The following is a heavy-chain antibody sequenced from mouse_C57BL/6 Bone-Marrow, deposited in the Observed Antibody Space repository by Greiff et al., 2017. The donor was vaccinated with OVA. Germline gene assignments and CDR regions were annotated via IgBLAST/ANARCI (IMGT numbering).Heavy chain of an antibody. CDR3: TVYYGSSYAY. Sequence: EVKLMESGGGLVQPGGSMKLSCVASGFTFSNYWMNWVRQSPEKGLEWVAQIRLKSDNYATHYAESVKGRFTISRDDSKSSVYLQMNNLRAEDTGIYYCTVYYGSSYAYWGQGTLVTVSA. J-gene: IGHJ3*01. V-gene: IGHV6-3*01. CDR2: IRLKSDNYAT. D-gene: IGHD1-1*01. CDR1: GFTFSNYW.